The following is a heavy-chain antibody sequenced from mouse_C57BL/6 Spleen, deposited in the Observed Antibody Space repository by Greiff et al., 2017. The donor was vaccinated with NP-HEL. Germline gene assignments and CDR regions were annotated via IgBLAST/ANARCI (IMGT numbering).Heavy chain of an antibody. CDR2: ISSGGDYI. Sequence: EVQRVESGEGLVKPGGSLKLSCAASGFTFSSYAMSWVRQTPEKRLEWVAYISSGGDYIYYADTVKGRFTISRDNARNNLYLQLISLKSEDTAMYVCTRDLDYDYGYFDVWGTGTTVTVSS. CDR3: TRDLDYDYGYFDV. V-gene: IGHV5-9-1*02. J-gene: IGHJ1*03. CDR1: GFTFSSYA. D-gene: IGHD2-4*01.